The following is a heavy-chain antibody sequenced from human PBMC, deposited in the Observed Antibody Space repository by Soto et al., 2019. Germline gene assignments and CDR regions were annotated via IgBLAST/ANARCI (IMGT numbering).Heavy chain of an antibody. CDR2: ISYDGSNK. CDR3: AKDWMADIYYYYGMDV. V-gene: IGHV3-30*18. Sequence: SLRLSCAASGFTFSSYGMHWVRQAPGKGLEWVAVISYDGSNKYYADSVKGRFTISRDNSKNTLYLQMDSLRAEDTAVYYCAKDWMADIYYYYGMDVWGQGTTVTVSS. J-gene: IGHJ6*02. D-gene: IGHD2-15*01. CDR1: GFTFSSYG.